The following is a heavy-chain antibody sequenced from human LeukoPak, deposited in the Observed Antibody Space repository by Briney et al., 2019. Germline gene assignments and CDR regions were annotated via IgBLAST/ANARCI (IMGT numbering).Heavy chain of an antibody. V-gene: IGHV1-69*05. J-gene: IGHJ4*02. D-gene: IGHD3-10*01. Sequence: ASVKVSCKASGGTFSSYAISWVRQATGPGHEWMGRIIPIFGTAYYAQKFQCRVTITTDESTSTAYMELSSLRSEDTGVYDCARDRGAVSAGYWGQGTLVTVSS. CDR2: IIPIFGTA. CDR3: ARDRGAVSAGY. CDR1: GGTFSSYA.